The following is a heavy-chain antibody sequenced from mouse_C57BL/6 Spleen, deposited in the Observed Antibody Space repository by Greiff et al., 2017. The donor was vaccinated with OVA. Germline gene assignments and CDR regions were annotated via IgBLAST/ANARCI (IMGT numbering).Heavy chain of an antibody. J-gene: IGHJ4*01. CDR2: IDPNRGGT. D-gene: IGHD1-1*01. CDR1: GYTFTSYW. CDR3: ARGFTTVVDAMGY. Sequence: VQLQQPGAELVKPGASVKLSCKASGYTFTSYWMHWVKQRPGRGLAWIGRIDPNRGGTKYNEKFKSKATLTVDKPSSTAYMQLSSLTSEDSAVYYCARGFTTVVDAMGYWGQGTSVTVSS. V-gene: IGHV1-72*01.